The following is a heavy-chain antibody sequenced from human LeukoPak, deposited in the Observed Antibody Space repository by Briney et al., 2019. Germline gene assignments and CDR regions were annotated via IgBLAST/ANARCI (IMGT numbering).Heavy chain of an antibody. CDR3: ARDRDFWSGYYSLDFDY. CDR1: GFTFSSYW. D-gene: IGHD3-3*01. V-gene: IGHV3-7*01. J-gene: IGHJ4*02. Sequence: GGSLRLSCAASGFTFSSYWMSWVREAPGKGGEWVANIKQDVIETYYVDSLKGRFTISRDNAKTSLYLQMNSLRAEDTAVYYCARDRDFWSGYYSLDFDYWGQGTLVTVSS. CDR2: IKQDVIET.